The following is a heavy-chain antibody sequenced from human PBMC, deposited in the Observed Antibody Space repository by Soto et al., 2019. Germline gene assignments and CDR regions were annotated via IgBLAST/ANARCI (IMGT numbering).Heavy chain of an antibody. V-gene: IGHV3-30*18. D-gene: IGHD3-22*01. J-gene: IGHJ4*02. CDR2: ISYDGSKK. CDR1: GFAFSSYG. CDR3: AKDTYYHDSSGYYVFDH. Sequence: QVQLVESGGGVVQPGKSLRLSCAASGFAFSSYGIHWVRQAPGKGLEWVAGISYDGSKKYYADSVKGQFTISTDNSENTLHLQMNGLRAEDTAVYYCAKDTYYHDSSGYYVFDHWGQGTLVTVSS.